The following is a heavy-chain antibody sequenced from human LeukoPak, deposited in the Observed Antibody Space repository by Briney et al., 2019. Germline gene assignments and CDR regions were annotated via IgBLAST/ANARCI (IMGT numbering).Heavy chain of an antibody. CDR1: VFTFSSYW. J-gene: IGHJ4*02. CDR3: ARAVFDTIFGVVI. V-gene: IGHV3-7*01. Sequence: GGYLRLSCAASVFTFSSYWMSWVRQAPGKGLEWVANIKQDGSETYYVDSVKGRFTISRDNARNSVYLQMNSLRGEDTAVYYCARAVFDTIFGVVIWGQGTHVTVSS. CDR2: IKQDGSET. D-gene: IGHD3-3*01.